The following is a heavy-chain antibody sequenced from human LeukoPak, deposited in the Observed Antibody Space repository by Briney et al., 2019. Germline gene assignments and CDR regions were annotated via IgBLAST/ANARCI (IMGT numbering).Heavy chain of an antibody. CDR2: IYYSGST. V-gene: IGHV4-59*08. D-gene: IGHD6-13*01. J-gene: IGHJ5*02. Sequence: SETLSLTCTVSGGSISSYYWSWIRQPPGKGLEWIGYIYYSGSTNSNPSLKSRVTISVDTSNNQFSLSLSSVTAADTAMYYCARQVTAAAGTNWFDPWGQGTLVTVSS. CDR3: ARQVTAAAGTNWFDP. CDR1: GGSISSYY.